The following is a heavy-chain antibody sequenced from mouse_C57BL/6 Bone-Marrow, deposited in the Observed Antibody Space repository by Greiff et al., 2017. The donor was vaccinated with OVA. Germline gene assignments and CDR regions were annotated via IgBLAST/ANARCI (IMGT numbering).Heavy chain of an antibody. Sequence: EVKLQESGPELVKPGASVKIPCKASGYTFTDYNMDWVKQSHGKSLEWIGDINPNNGGTIYNQKFKGKATLTVDKSSSTAYMELRSLTSEDTAVYYCARRGRTGTPFDYWGQGTTLTVSS. CDR1: GYTFTDYN. D-gene: IGHD4-1*01. CDR3: ARRGRTGTPFDY. V-gene: IGHV1-18*01. CDR2: INPNNGGT. J-gene: IGHJ2*01.